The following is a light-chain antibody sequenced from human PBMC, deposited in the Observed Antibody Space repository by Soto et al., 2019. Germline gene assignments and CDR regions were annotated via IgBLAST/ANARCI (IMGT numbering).Light chain of an antibody. CDR2: AAS. J-gene: IGKJ3*01. CDR3: QQSDSTLT. CDR1: QNIRTY. Sequence: DIQMTQSPSSLSASVGDRVTITCRASQNIRTYLNWYQQKPGKAPKLLIYAASSLQSGVPSRFSGSGSGTDFTLTISSLQPEDFATYYCQQSDSTLTFGPGTKVDIK. V-gene: IGKV1-39*01.